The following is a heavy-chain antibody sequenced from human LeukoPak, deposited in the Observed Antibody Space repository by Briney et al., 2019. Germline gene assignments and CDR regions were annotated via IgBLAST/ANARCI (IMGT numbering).Heavy chain of an antibody. J-gene: IGHJ4*02. D-gene: IGHD5-18*01. CDR2: IYYSGST. CDR1: GGSISSYY. CDR3: ARGENSYGSDY. V-gene: IGHV4-59*01. Sequence: SENLSLTCTVSGGSISSYYWSWIRQPPGKGLEWIGYIYYSGSTNYNPSLKSRVTISVDTSKNQFSLKLSSVTAADTAVYYCARGENSYGSDYWGQGTLVTVSS.